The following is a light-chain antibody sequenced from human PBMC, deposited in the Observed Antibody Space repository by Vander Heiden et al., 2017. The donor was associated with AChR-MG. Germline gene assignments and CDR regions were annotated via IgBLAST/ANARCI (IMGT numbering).Light chain of an antibody. V-gene: IGKV3-15*01. J-gene: IGKJ2*01. CDR2: GAS. CDR1: QSVSSY. Sequence: EIVMTQSPATLSVSPGERATLSCRASQSVSSYLAWYQQKPGQAPRLLFYGASTRATGIPARFSGSGSGTDFTLTISSLQSEDFAVYLCQQYHDWPRAFGQGTKLEIK. CDR3: QQYHDWPRA.